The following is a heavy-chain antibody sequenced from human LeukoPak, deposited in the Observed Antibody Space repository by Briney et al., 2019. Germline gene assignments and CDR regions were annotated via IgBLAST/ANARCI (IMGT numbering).Heavy chain of an antibody. Sequence: GGSLRLSCAASGFTFSSYAMSWVRQAAGKGLEWVSGISGSGGSKFHADSVKGRFIISRDNSKNTLYLQMNSLRAEDTAVYYCEKDRKVVITTVTDNWGQGTLVTVSS. CDR1: GFTFSSYA. V-gene: IGHV3-23*01. CDR3: EKDRKVVITTVTDN. J-gene: IGHJ4*02. D-gene: IGHD3-22*01. CDR2: ISGSGGSK.